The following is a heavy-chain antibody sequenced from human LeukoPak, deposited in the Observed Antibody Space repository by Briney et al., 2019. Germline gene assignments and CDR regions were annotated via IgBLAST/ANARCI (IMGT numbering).Heavy chain of an antibody. Sequence: GASVKVSCKASGYTFTSYDINWVRQATGQGLEWMGWMNPNSGNTGYAQKFQGRVTITRNTSISTAYMELSSLRSEDTAVYYCARDLPYYYGSGSYYKGHLAWGQGTLVTVSS. CDR2: MNPNSGNT. J-gene: IGHJ4*02. CDR1: GYTFTSYD. CDR3: ARDLPYYYGSGSYYKGHLA. V-gene: IGHV1-8*03. D-gene: IGHD3-10*01.